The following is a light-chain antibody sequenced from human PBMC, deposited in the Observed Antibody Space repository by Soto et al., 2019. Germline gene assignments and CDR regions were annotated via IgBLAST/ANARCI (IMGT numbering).Light chain of an antibody. CDR2: AAS. CDR1: QSVSSSY. J-gene: IGKJ3*01. Sequence: EIVVTQSPGTLSLSPGERATLSCRASQSVSSSYLAWYQQKPGQAPRLLIYAASSRATGTPYRFSGSGSGTDFTFTISRLEPEDFAVYYCQQYGSSFTFGPGTKVDI. V-gene: IGKV3-20*01. CDR3: QQYGSSFT.